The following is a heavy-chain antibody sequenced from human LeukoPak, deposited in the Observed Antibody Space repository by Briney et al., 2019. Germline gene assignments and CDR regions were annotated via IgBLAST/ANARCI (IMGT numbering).Heavy chain of an antibody. CDR2: IIPIFGTA. Sequence: SVKVSCKASGGTFSSYAISWVRQAPGQGLEWMGGIIPIFGTANYAQRFQGRVTITADESTSTAYMELSGLRSEDTAVYYCARDRGWAGYTYGFYYWGQGTLVTVSS. D-gene: IGHD5-18*01. CDR3: ARDRGWAGYTYGFYY. CDR1: GGTFSSYA. V-gene: IGHV1-69*01. J-gene: IGHJ4*02.